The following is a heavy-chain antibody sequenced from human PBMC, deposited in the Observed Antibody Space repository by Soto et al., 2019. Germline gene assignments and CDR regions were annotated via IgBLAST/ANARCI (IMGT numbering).Heavy chain of an antibody. V-gene: IGHV3-21*01. J-gene: IGHJ4*02. CDR3: ARVAY. CDR1: GFTFSRVS. CDR2: ISSASSET. Sequence: GGSLRLSCEASGFTFSRVSTNWVRQVPGKGLEWVASISSASSETWYADSVKGRFIISRDNAQNSLFLQMNTLRPEDSAIYYCARVAYWGPGTQVTVSS.